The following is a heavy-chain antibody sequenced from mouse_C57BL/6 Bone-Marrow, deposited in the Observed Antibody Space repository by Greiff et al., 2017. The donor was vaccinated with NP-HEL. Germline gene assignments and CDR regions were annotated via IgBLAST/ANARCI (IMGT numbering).Heavy chain of an antibody. V-gene: IGHV5-6*02. CDR2: ISSGGSYT. Sequence: DVKLVESGGDLVKPGGSLKLSCAASGFTFSSYGMSWVRQTPDKRLEWVATISSGGSYTYYPDSVKGRFTISRDNAKNTLYLQMSSLKSEDTAMYYCARHALGDYWGQGTTLTVSS. J-gene: IGHJ2*01. CDR1: GFTFSSYG. D-gene: IGHD3-1*01. CDR3: ARHALGDY.